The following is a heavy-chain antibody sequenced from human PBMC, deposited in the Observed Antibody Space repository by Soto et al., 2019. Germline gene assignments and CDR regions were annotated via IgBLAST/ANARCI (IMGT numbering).Heavy chain of an antibody. CDR3: AADYCSGGSCYLDS. D-gene: IGHD2-15*01. V-gene: IGHV4-31*03. Sequence: QVQLQESGPGLVKPSQTLSLTCTVSGGSISSGGYYWSWIRQHPGKGLEWIGYIYYSGSTYYNPSLKSRVTLSVDTSKNQFSLKLSSVTAADTAVYYCAADYCSGGSCYLDSWGQGTLVTVSS. CDR2: IYYSGST. J-gene: IGHJ4*02. CDR1: GGSISSGGYY.